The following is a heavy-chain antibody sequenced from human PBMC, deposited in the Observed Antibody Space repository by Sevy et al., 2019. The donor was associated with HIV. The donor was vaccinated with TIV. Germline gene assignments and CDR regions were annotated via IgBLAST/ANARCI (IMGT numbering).Heavy chain of an antibody. D-gene: IGHD2-15*01. CDR2: ISALNGDT. V-gene: IGHV1-18*01. Sequence: ASVKVSCEASGYTFTSFRITWVRQAPGQGLEWMGWISALNGDTNYAQELQGRVTMTTDTSTNTAYMELRSLRSDDTAVYYCARAYCSGGRCYSLAYWGQGTLVTVSS. CDR3: ARAYCSGGRCYSLAY. CDR1: GYTFTSFR. J-gene: IGHJ4*02.